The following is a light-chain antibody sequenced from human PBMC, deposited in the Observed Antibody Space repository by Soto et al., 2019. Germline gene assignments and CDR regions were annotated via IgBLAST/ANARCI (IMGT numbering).Light chain of an antibody. Sequence: IGMKQSPATLSVSPGERVTLSCRVSESVDTNFAWYQQRPGQAPRLLIYGVSTRATGIPARFSGSGSGTDFTLTISSLQPEDVATYYCQKYNSAPLTFGGGAKVDIK. CDR2: GVS. V-gene: IGKV3-15*01. J-gene: IGKJ4*01. CDR1: ESVDTN. CDR3: QKYNSAPLT.